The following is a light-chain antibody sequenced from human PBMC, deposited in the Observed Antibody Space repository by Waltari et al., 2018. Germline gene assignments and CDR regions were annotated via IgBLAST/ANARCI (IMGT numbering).Light chain of an antibody. CDR3: QHYGTSLTSSFT. Sequence: EIVLTQSPGTMSLSPGERIILSCRASQSVTNNYLAWYQQKHGQAPRLLIYGVSNRATGIPDRFSGSGSGTDFTLTISRLEPEDFAVYYCQHYGTSLTSSFTFGGGTKVEIK. CDR2: GVS. CDR1: QSVTNNY. J-gene: IGKJ4*01. V-gene: IGKV3-20*01.